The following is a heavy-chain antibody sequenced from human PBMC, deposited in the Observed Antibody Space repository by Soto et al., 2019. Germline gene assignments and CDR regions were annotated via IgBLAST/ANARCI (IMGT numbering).Heavy chain of an antibody. D-gene: IGHD2-15*01. J-gene: IGHJ4*02. CDR1: GFSFSRFG. Sequence: QQQLVESGGGVVQPGGSLRLSCGASGFSFSRFGTDWVRQAPGKGLEWVALISSDGSHEIYAVSVKGRFTISRDNSKNNLYLKMDSLRAVDTAVYYCAKVRVPAALLVVNPYVFDQWGQGTLVTVSS. CDR2: ISSDGSHE. V-gene: IGHV3-33*08. CDR3: AKVRVPAALLVVNPYVFDQ.